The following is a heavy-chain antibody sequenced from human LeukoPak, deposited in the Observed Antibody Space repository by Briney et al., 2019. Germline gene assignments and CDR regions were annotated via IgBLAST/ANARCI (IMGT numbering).Heavy chain of an antibody. J-gene: IGHJ5*02. Sequence: PSETLSLTCTVSGGSISSSSYYWGWIRQPPGKGLKWIGSIFYSGSAYYNPSLKSRVAISVDTSKNQFSLKLSSVTAADTAVYYCARQGGTLNWFDPWGQGTLVTVSS. D-gene: IGHD1-7*01. CDR1: GGSISSSSYY. CDR3: ARQGGTLNWFDP. V-gene: IGHV4-39*01. CDR2: IFYSGSA.